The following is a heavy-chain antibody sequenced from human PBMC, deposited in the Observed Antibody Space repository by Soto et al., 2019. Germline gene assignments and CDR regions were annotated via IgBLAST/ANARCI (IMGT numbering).Heavy chain of an antibody. J-gene: IGHJ6*02. CDR3: ASSSIVVVPAARYYYYGMDV. V-gene: IGHV1-3*01. D-gene: IGHD2-2*01. CDR1: GYTFTSYA. CDR2: INAGNGNT. Sequence: ASVKVSCKASGYTFTSYAMHWVRQAPVQRLEWMGWINAGNGNTKYSQKFQGRVTITRDTSASTAYMELSSLRSEDTAVYYCASSSIVVVPAARYYYYGMDVWGQGTTVTVSS.